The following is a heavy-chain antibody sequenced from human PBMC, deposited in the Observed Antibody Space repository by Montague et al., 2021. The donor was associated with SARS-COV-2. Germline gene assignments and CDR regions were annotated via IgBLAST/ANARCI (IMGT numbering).Heavy chain of an antibody. CDR3: TRDYRSIVGDGLDI. J-gene: IGHJ3*02. V-gene: IGHV3-48*03. CDR1: GFTFSNYD. D-gene: IGHD3-16*02. Sequence: SLRLSCAASGFTFSNYDMHWVRQAPGKGPEWISYISTSAYTTSYAGSVKGRFTISRDNGKNSLYLQMNSLRVEDTAVYYCTRDYRSIVGDGLDIWGQGTQVTVSS. CDR2: ISTSAYTT.